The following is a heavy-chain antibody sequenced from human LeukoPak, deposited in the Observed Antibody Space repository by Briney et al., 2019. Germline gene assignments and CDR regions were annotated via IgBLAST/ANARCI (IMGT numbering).Heavy chain of an antibody. CDR1: GFIFGSYV. CDR3: ARERQALYGMDV. CDR2: TLYDGSRK. Sequence: PGGSLRLSCAGSGFIFGSYVMSWVRQTPGMGLQWVALTLYDGSRKYYEDSVKGRFIISRDNSENTLYLQMDSLRVEGTAIYYCARERQALYGMDVWGQGTTVTVSS. J-gene: IGHJ6*02. V-gene: IGHV3-30*02.